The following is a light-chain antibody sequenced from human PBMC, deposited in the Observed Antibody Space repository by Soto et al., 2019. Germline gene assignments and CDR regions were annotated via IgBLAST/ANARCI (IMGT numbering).Light chain of an antibody. V-gene: IGLV2-23*02. CDR2: EVF. CDR3: CSYAGRATYV. Sequence: QSALTQPASVSGSPGQSITISCTGPSSDVGSYNLVSWYQQYPGKAPKLIIFEVFKRPSGVSHRFSGSKSGNTASLTISGLQAEDEANYYCCSYAGRATYVFGGGTQLTV. CDR1: SSDVGSYNL. J-gene: IGLJ7*01.